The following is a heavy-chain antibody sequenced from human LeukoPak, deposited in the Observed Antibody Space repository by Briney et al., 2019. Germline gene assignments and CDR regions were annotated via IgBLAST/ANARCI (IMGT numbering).Heavy chain of an antibody. J-gene: IGHJ4*02. V-gene: IGHV3-74*01. Sequence: GGSLRLSCAASGFTFGSYWMHWVRHAPGKGLVWVSRINSDGSSTSYADSVKGRFTISRDNAKNTLYLQMNSLRAEDTAVYYCARVLTIFGVVTYYFDYWGQGTLVTVSS. D-gene: IGHD3-3*01. CDR2: INSDGSST. CDR1: GFTFGSYW. CDR3: ARVLTIFGVVTYYFDY.